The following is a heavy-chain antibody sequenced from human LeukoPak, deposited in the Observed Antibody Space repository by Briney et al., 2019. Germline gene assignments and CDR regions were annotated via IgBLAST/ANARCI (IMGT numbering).Heavy chain of an antibody. J-gene: IGHJ4*02. D-gene: IGHD2-21*02. CDR3: GRGTAVIPGIDY. CDR1: GFTFSSYS. V-gene: IGHV3-21*01. CDR2: ISSSSSYT. Sequence: GGSLRLSCAASGFTFSSYSMNWVRQAPGKGLEWVSSISSSSSYTYYADSVKGRFTISRDNAKNSLYLQMNSLRAEDTAVYYCGRGTAVIPGIDYWGQGILVTVSS.